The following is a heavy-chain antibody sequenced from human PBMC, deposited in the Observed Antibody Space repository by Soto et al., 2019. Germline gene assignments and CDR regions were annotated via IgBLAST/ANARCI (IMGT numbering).Heavy chain of an antibody. D-gene: IGHD3-10*01. Sequence: ASLQVCCKTSGYTFAGHYSHWVRQATEQGPEWMGEIGPESGATRYAQKFQGRVTMTRDTSTSTVYMELSSLRSEDTAVYYCARDRFGPDEYYYYGMDVWGQGITVTVSS. V-gene: IGHV1-2*02. J-gene: IGHJ6*02. CDR1: GYTFAGHY. CDR2: IGPESGAT. CDR3: ARDRFGPDEYYYYGMDV.